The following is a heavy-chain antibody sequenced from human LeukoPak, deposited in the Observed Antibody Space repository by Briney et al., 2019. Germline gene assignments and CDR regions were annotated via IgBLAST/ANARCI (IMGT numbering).Heavy chain of an antibody. Sequence: GGSLRLSCAASGFTFSSYAMSWVRQAPGKGLDWVSAISGSSSDSTYYADSVKGRFTISRDNSKNTLYLQMNGLRAEDTAVYYCAKDLEAAALYYYYYMDVWGKGTTVTVSS. CDR3: AKDLEAAALYYYYYMDV. J-gene: IGHJ6*03. CDR1: GFTFSSYA. CDR2: ISGSSSDST. D-gene: IGHD6-13*01. V-gene: IGHV3-23*01.